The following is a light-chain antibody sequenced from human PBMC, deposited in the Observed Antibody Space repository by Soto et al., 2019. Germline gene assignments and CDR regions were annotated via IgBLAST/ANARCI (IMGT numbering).Light chain of an antibody. CDR1: SSNIGSNY. V-gene: IGLV1-47*01. J-gene: IGLJ2*01. CDR3: AAWDYSLSAVV. Sequence: QTVVTQPSSASGTPGQRVTISCSGSSSNIGSNYVYWYQQFPGSAPKLLIYRNDQRPSGVPDRFSGSKSGTSASLAISGPRSEDEADYYFAAWDYSLSAVVFGGGTKLTVL. CDR2: RND.